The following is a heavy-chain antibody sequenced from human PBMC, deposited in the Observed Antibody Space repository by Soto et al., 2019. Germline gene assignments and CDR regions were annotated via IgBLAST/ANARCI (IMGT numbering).Heavy chain of an antibody. CDR1: GFTFSSYS. V-gene: IGHV3-21*01. CDR2: ISSSSSYI. Sequence: GGSLRLSCAASGFTFSSYSMNWVRQAPGKGLEWVSSISSSSSYIYYADSVKGRFTISRDNAKNSLYLQMNSLRAEDTAVYYCARNGQGDRAAFDIWGQGTMVTVSS. CDR3: ARNGQGDRAAFDI. J-gene: IGHJ3*02.